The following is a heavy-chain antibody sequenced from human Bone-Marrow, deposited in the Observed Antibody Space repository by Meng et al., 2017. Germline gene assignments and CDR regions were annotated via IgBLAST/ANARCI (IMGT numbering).Heavy chain of an antibody. CDR3: ARETTRVWWFDP. J-gene: IGHJ5*02. CDR2: INPSGGST. CDR1: GYIFTNYD. V-gene: IGHV1-46*01. Sequence: VQPVPSGADVKKPGASVRVTCKASGYIFTNYDLNWVRQAAGQGPEWMGIINPSGGSTSYAQKFQGRVTMTRDTSTSTVYMELSSLRSEDTAVYYCARETTRVWWFDPWGQGTLVTVSS. D-gene: IGHD1-1*01.